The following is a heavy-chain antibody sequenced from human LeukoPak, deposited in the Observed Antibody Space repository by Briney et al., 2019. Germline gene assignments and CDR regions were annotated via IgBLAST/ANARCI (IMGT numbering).Heavy chain of an antibody. V-gene: IGHV3-72*01. CDR1: GFTFSDYY. CDR3: ARDVAAGRDY. D-gene: IGHD6-13*01. CDR2: IRNKVNGYTT. J-gene: IGHJ4*02. Sequence: EGSLRLSCAASGFTFSDYYMDWVRQAPGMGLEWVGRIRNKVNGYTTEYAASVKGRFLISRDDSKNSLYLQMNSLKTEDTAVYYCARDVAAGRDYWGQGTLVTVSS.